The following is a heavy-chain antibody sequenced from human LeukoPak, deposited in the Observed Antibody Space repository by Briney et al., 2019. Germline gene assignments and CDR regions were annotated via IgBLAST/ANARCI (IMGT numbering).Heavy chain of an antibody. J-gene: IGHJ3*02. CDR1: GSSFTSYW. CDR3: ARRSHYYDSSGYDAFDI. Sequence: GESLKISCKGSGSSFTSYWIGWVRQLPGKGLEWMGIIYPGDSDTRYSPSFQGQVTISADKSISTAYLQWSSLKASDTAMYYCARRSHYYDSSGYDAFDIWGQGTMVTVSS. V-gene: IGHV5-51*01. CDR2: IYPGDSDT. D-gene: IGHD3-22*01.